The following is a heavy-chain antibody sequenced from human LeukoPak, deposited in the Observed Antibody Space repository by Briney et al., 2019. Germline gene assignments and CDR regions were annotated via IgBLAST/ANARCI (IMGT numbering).Heavy chain of an antibody. D-gene: IGHD1-26*01. V-gene: IGHV3-9*01. Sequence: PGRSLRLSSAASGFTFDDYAMHWVRRAPGKGLEWGSGISWISGSIGYADSVKGRFTISRDNAKNSLYLQMNSLRAEDTALYYCAKGSGSYYLRAFDIWGQGTMVTVSS. CDR1: GFTFDDYA. CDR3: AKGSGSYYLRAFDI. CDR2: ISWISGSI. J-gene: IGHJ3*02.